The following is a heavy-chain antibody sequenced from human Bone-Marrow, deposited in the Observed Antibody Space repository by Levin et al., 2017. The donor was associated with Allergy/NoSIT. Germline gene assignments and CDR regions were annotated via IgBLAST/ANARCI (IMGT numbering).Heavy chain of an antibody. D-gene: IGHD3-22*01. V-gene: IGHV3-33*01. CDR1: GFTFSSYG. Sequence: GGSLRLSCAASGFTFSSYGMHWVRQAPGKGLEWVAVIWYDGSNKYYADSVKGRFTISRDNSKNTLYLQMNSLRAEDTAVYYCARGRYYYDSSGLSVYWGQGTLVTVSS. CDR2: IWYDGSNK. CDR3: ARGRYYYDSSGLSVY. J-gene: IGHJ4*02.